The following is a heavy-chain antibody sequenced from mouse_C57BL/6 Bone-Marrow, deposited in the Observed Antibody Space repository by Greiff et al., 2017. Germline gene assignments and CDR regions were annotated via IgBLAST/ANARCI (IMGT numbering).Heavy chain of an antibody. V-gene: IGHV3-5*01. D-gene: IGHD2-3*01. CDR1: GISITTGNYR. CDR3: ARESYDGFDY. J-gene: IGHJ2*01. CDR2: IYYSGTI. Sequence: EVQLQQSGPGLVKPSQPVFLTCTVTGISITTGNYRWSWIRQFPGNKLEWIGYIYYSGTITYNPSLTSRTTITRDTPKNQFFLEMNSLTAEDTATYYCARESYDGFDYWGQGTTLTVSS.